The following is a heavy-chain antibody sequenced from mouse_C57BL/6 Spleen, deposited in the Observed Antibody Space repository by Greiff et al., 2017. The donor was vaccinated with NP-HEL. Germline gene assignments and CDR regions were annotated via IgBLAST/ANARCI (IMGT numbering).Heavy chain of an antibody. J-gene: IGHJ4*01. CDR3: ARHETGTRDYAMDY. CDR1: GFSLTSYG. D-gene: IGHD4-1*01. Sequence: VMLVESGPGLVAPSQSLSITCTVSGFSLTSYGVHWVRQPPGKGLEWLVVIWSDGSTTYNSALKSRLSISKDNSKSQVFLKMNSLQTDDTAMYYCARHETGTRDYAMDYWGQGTSVTVSS. V-gene: IGHV2-6-1*01. CDR2: IWSDGST.